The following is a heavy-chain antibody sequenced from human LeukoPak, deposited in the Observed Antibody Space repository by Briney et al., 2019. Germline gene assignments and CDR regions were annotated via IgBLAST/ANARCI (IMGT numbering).Heavy chain of an antibody. CDR1: GFTFSGSA. CDR2: IKSKAYNYAT. CDR3: TRPYDHSDY. V-gene: IGHV3-73*01. J-gene: IGHJ4*02. D-gene: IGHD1-14*01. Sequence: GGSLRLSCAASGFTFSGSAIHWVRQASGKGLEWIGRIKSKAYNYATTYAASVKGRFSISRDDSKSTACLQMNSLKTEDTAVYYCTRPYDHSDYWGQGTLVTVSS.